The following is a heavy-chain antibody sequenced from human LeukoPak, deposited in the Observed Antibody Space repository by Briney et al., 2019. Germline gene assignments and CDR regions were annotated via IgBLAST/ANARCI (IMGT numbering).Heavy chain of an antibody. CDR3: ARVGGYCSSTSCYYYFDY. Sequence: ASVKVSCKASGYTFTGYYMHWVRQAPGQGLEWMGRINPNSGGTNYAQKLQGRVTMTRDTSISTAYMELSRLRSDDTAVYYCARVGGYCSSTSCYYYFDYWGQGTLVTVSS. V-gene: IGHV1-2*06. J-gene: IGHJ4*02. CDR1: GYTFTGYY. CDR2: INPNSGGT. D-gene: IGHD2-2*01.